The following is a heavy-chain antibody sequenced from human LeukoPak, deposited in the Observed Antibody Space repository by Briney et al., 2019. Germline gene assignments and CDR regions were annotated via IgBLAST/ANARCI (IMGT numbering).Heavy chain of an antibody. Sequence: GGTQRLSCGASGFTYSDYYMRWVSQARGKGREGVANIRQDGHENYYADSVKGRFSISRDNAENSVFLQMNSLRVEDTAVYHCARKGGSRPNDAFDIWGQGTKVTVSS. CDR3: ARKGGSRPNDAFDI. J-gene: IGHJ3*02. CDR2: IRQDGHEN. CDR1: GFTYSDYY. D-gene: IGHD2-15*01. V-gene: IGHV3-7*03.